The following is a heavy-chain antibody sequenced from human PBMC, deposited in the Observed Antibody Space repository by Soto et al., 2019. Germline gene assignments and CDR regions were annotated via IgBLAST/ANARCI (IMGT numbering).Heavy chain of an antibody. J-gene: IGHJ4*02. V-gene: IGHV3-33*01. CDR1: GFTFSSYG. Sequence: QVQLVESGGGVVQPGRSLRLSCAASGFTFSSYGMHWVRQAPGKGLEWVAVIWYDGSNKYYADSVKGRFTISRDNSKNTLYLQMNSLRAEDSAVYYCARGHGAILTGYPGFDYWGQGTLVTVSS. CDR2: IWYDGSNK. D-gene: IGHD3-9*01. CDR3: ARGHGAILTGYPGFDY.